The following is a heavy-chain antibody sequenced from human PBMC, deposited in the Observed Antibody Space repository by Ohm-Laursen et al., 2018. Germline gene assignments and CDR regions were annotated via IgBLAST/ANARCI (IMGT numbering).Heavy chain of an antibody. D-gene: IGHD2-15*01. J-gene: IGHJ4*02. CDR3: TRGPPYYCSGGSCYTHYLDY. CDR2: ISSDGTST. CDR1: GFTFNNYW. V-gene: IGHV3-74*03. Sequence: SLRLSCATSGFTFNNYWMHWVRQAPGKGLVWVSRISSDGTSTTYADSVKGRFAISRDNAKNTVYLQMNSLRAEDTAVYYCTRGPPYYCSGGSCYTHYLDYWGQGALVTVSS.